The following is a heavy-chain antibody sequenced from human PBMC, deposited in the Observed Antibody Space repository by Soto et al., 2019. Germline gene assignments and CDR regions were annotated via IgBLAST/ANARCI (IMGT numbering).Heavy chain of an antibody. D-gene: IGHD5-18*01. V-gene: IGHV3-30*18. CDR2: ISFDGTTK. CDR3: AKDMYRAAMAFYYYYGMDV. CDR1: GFPFYKYG. J-gene: IGHJ6*02. Sequence: PGGSLRLSCGGSGFPFYKYGINWVRQAPGKGLEWVAIISFDGTTKVYADSVKGRFAISRDNSKNSLYLQMNSLRTEDTALYYCAKDMYRAAMAFYYYYGMDVWGQGTTVNVSS.